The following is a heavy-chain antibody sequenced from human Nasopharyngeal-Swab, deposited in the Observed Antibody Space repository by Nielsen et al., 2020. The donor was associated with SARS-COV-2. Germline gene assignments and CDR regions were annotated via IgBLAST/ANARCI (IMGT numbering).Heavy chain of an antibody. V-gene: IGHV3-33*01. CDR2: IWYDGSNK. CDR1: GFTFSSCG. J-gene: IGHJ4*02. D-gene: IGHD4-17*01. CDR3: ARDAPAHYGAFY. Sequence: GGSLRLSCAASGFTFSSCGMHWVRQAPGKGLEWVAVIWYDGSNKYYADSVKGRFTISRDNSKNTLYLQMNSLRAEDTAVYYCARDAPAHYGAFYWGRGTLVTVSS.